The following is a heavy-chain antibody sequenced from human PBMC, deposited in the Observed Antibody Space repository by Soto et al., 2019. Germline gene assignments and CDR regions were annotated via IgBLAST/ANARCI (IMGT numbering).Heavy chain of an antibody. J-gene: IGHJ3*02. Sequence: GASVKVSCTASGGSFSGYAISWVRQAPGQGLAWMGGIIPIFGTANYAQKFQGRVTITADESTSTAYMELSSLRSEDTAVYYCATEALPKARFTRAPRADAFDISPPGTMV. CDR3: ATEALPKARFTRAPRADAFDI. D-gene: IGHD1-26*01. CDR1: GGSFSGYA. CDR2: IIPIFGTA. V-gene: IGHV1-69*01.